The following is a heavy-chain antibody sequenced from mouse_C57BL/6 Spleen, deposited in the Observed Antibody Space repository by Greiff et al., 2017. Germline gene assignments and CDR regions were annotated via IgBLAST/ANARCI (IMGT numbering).Heavy chain of an antibody. V-gene: IGHV5-6*02. CDR2: ISSGGSYT. CDR3: ATYGNYGGLYYFDY. CDR1: GFTFSSYG. J-gene: IGHJ2*01. Sequence: DVMLVESGGDLVKPGGSLKLSCAASGFTFSSYGMSWVRQTPDKRLEWVATISSGGSYTYYPDSVKGRFTSSRDNAKNTLYLQMSSLKSEDTAMYYCATYGNYGGLYYFDYWGQGTTLTVSS. D-gene: IGHD2-1*01.